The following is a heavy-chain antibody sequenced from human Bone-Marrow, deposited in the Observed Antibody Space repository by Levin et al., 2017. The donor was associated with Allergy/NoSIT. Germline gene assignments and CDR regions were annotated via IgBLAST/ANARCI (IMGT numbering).Heavy chain of an antibody. CDR1: GFTFSDYY. J-gene: IGHJ4*02. Sequence: GGSLRLSCATSGFTFSDYYMSWVRQAPGKGLEWLSYISSSSSTIYYGDSVKGRFTISRDNAKNSLYLQMNSLKAEDTAVYDCVREERLRWSHYWGQGTLVTVSS. D-gene: IGHD4-23*01. CDR3: VREERLRWSHY. CDR2: ISSSSSTI. V-gene: IGHV3-11*01.